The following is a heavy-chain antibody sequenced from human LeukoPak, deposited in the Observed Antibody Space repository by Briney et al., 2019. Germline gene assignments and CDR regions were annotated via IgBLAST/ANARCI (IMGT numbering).Heavy chain of an antibody. CDR1: GYTFTSYD. Sequence: GASVKVSCKASGYTFTSYDINWVRQATGQGLEWMGWMNPNSGNTGYAQKFQGRVTITRNTSISTAYMELSSLRSEDTAVYYCARVCTQVASGFWQIFDAFDIWGPGTMVTASS. D-gene: IGHD3-3*01. CDR3: ARVCTQVASGFWQIFDAFDI. CDR2: MNPNSGNT. V-gene: IGHV1-8*03. J-gene: IGHJ3*02.